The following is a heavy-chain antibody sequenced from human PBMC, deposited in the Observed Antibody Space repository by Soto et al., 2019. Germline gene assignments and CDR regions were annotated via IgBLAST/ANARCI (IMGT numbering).Heavy chain of an antibody. CDR2: INHSGST. Sequence: QVQLQQWGAGLLKPSETLSLTCAVYGGSFSGYYWSWIRQPPGKGLEWIGEINHSGSTNYNPSLKRRVTISVDTSKNQFSLKLSSVTAADTAVYYCARGSRELLWFGELLYYFDYWGQGTLVTVSS. CDR1: GGSFSGYY. D-gene: IGHD3-10*01. CDR3: ARGSRELLWFGELLYYFDY. V-gene: IGHV4-34*01. J-gene: IGHJ4*02.